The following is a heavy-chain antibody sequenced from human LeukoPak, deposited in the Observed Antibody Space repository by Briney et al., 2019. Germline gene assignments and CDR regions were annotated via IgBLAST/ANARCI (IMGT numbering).Heavy chain of an antibody. CDR1: GGSISSVSYY. CDR3: ARAADFWGSYPIYHFDY. Sequence: SETLYLTCTVSGGSISSVSYYWSWIRQPAGKGLGWIGRIYTSGSTNYNPSLKSRVTISVDTSKTQFSLKLTSVPAADTAVYSCARAADFWGSYPIYHFDYWGQGTLVTVSS. D-gene: IGHD3-3*01. J-gene: IGHJ4*02. V-gene: IGHV4-61*02. CDR2: IYTSGST.